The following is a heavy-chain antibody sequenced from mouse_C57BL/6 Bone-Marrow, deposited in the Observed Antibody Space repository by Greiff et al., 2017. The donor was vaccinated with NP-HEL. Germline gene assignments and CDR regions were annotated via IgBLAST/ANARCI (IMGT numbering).Heavy chain of an antibody. V-gene: IGHV1-53*01. D-gene: IGHD2-4*01. CDR1: GYTFTSYW. CDR3: ARNPVYYDYDGYAMDY. Sequence: VQLQQPGTELVKPGASVKLSCKASGYTFTSYWMHWVKQRPGQGLEWIGNINPSNGGTNYNEKFKSKATLTVDKSSSTAYMQLSSLTSEDSAVYYCARNPVYYDYDGYAMDYWGQGTSVTVSS. CDR2: INPSNGGT. J-gene: IGHJ4*01.